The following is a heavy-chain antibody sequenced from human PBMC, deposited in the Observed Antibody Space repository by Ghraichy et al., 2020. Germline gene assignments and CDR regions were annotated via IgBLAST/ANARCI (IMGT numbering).Heavy chain of an antibody. CDR1: GDSVRDSC. CDR2: IHSSETT. CDR3: ARGWGQAADWYERYYFDY. D-gene: IGHD3-9*01. V-gene: IGHV4-59*02. Sequence: SETLSLTCDVSGDSVRDSCWSWIRQSPGRGLEWLGYIHSSETTYYNPSLMNRLAISVDTSKNQISLKLTSVTAADTAIYYCARGWGQAADWYERYYFDYWGQGTPVTVSS. J-gene: IGHJ4*02.